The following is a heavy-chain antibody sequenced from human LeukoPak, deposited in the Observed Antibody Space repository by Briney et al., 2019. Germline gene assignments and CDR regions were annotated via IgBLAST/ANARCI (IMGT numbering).Heavy chain of an antibody. CDR1: GFTFRSYN. CDR3: ARGGSYFDISGYYVY. Sequence: PGGSLRLSCAASGFTFRSYNFQWVRQAPGKGLEWVSFISSSSSSIYYADSVKGRFTISRDNAKNSLYLQMNSLRAEDTAVYYCARGGSYFDISGYYVYGGQGTLVTVSS. CDR2: ISSSSSSI. D-gene: IGHD3-22*01. V-gene: IGHV3-21*01. J-gene: IGHJ4*02.